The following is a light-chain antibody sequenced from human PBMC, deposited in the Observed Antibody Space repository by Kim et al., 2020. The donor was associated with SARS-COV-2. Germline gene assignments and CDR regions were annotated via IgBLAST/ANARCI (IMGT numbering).Light chain of an antibody. CDR1: QSVGSH. V-gene: IGKV3-15*01. CDR3: QQYNIWPRT. Sequence: VSPGERATLSCRASQSVGSHLAWYQQKPGQAPRLLIYGASTRATGIPARFSGSGSGTEFTLTISSLQSEDFAVYYCQQYNIWPRTFGEGTKVDIK. J-gene: IGKJ1*01. CDR2: GAS.